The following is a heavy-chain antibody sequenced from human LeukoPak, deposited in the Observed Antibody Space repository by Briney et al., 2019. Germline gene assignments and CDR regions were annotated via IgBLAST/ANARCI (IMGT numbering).Heavy chain of an antibody. Sequence: SETLSLTCAVSGGSISSYYWSWIRQPPGKGLEWIGYIYYSGSTNYNPSLKSRVTISVDTSKNQFSLKLSSVTAADTAVYYCARDRGGYYDILTGYFLPGGTIDAFDIWGQGTMVTVSS. V-gene: IGHV4-59*01. D-gene: IGHD3-9*01. CDR2: IYYSGST. CDR3: ARDRGGYYDILTGYFLPGGTIDAFDI. CDR1: GGSISSYY. J-gene: IGHJ3*02.